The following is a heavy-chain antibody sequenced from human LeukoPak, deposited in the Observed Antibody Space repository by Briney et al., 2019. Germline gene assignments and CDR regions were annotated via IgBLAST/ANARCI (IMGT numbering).Heavy chain of an antibody. J-gene: IGHJ4*02. Sequence: GRSLRLSYAASGFTFSSYAMHWVRQAPGKGLEWVAAISYDGSDKYYADSVKGRFTISRDNSKNTLYLQMNSLRAEDTAVYYCARDKSVEMATIHILYYFDYWGQGTLVTVSS. V-gene: IGHV3-30-3*01. CDR3: ARDKSVEMATIHILYYFDY. D-gene: IGHD5-24*01. CDR2: ISYDGSDK. CDR1: GFTFSSYA.